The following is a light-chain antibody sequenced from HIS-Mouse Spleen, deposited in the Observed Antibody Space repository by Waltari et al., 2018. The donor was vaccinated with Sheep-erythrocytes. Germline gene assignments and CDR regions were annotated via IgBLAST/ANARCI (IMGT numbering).Light chain of an antibody. Sequence: AIQMTQSPSSLSASVANRVTITCRASQGIRNDLGWYQQKPGKDPKLLIYAASSLQSGVPSRFSGSGSCTDFTLTISSLQPEDFATYYCLQDYNYPYTFGQGTKLEIK. CDR3: LQDYNYPYT. CDR1: QGIRND. V-gene: IGKV1-6*01. J-gene: IGKJ2*01. CDR2: AAS.